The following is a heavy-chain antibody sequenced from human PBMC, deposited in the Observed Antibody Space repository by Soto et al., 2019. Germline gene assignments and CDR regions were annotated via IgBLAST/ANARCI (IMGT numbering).Heavy chain of an antibody. CDR2: ISTTGGST. D-gene: IGHD2-8*02. CDR3: ARPDGATYDFRY. V-gene: IGHV3-23*01. CDR1: GFTFNAYS. Sequence: DVQLLESGGSLVQPGGSLRLSCAASGFTFNAYSLSWVRQAPGKGLQWVSAISTTGGSTYYADSVKGRFTISRDNSQNTLSLQMNSLRAEDTAVYYCARPDGATYDFRYWGQGTLGTVSS. J-gene: IGHJ4*02.